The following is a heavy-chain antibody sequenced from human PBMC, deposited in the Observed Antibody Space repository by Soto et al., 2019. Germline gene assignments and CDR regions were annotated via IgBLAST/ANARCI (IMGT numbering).Heavy chain of an antibody. CDR1: GFPFDAYT. D-gene: IGHD2-2*03. Sequence: AGGSLRLSCAASGFPFDAYTMHWARQAPGKGLEWVSLISWDGGVTYYLDSVKGRFTISRDDSEKTLYLQMSSLRTDDTAVYFCTTHVLQVSDWIMFFDYWGQGVLVTVSS. V-gene: IGHV3-43*01. CDR3: TTHVLQVSDWIMFFDY. J-gene: IGHJ4*02. CDR2: ISWDGGVT.